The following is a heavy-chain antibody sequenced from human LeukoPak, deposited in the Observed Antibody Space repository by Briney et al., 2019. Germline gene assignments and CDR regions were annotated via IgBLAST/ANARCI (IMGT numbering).Heavy chain of an antibody. Sequence: GGSLRLSCAASGFTFSSYWMQWVRQGPGKGLVWVSRINSDGSSTNYADSVKGRFTISRDNAKNTVYLQMNSLRAEDTAVYYCARRSGALSLDYWGQGTLVTVSS. V-gene: IGHV3-74*01. CDR2: INSDGSST. J-gene: IGHJ4*02. CDR3: ARRSGALSLDY. CDR1: GFTFSSYW. D-gene: IGHD1-1*01.